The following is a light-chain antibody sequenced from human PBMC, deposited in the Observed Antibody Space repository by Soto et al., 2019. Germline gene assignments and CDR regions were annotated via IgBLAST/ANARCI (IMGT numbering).Light chain of an antibody. CDR3: QQYRSHT. J-gene: IGKJ4*02. V-gene: IGKV3-20*01. Sequence: EIVLTQSPGTLSLSPGERATLSCRASQSINRSYLAWYQKKPGQAPRLLFYGASTRATGIPDRFSASGSGTDFTLTISRLEPEDFAVYYCQQYRSHTFGGGSKV. CDR1: QSINRSY. CDR2: GAS.